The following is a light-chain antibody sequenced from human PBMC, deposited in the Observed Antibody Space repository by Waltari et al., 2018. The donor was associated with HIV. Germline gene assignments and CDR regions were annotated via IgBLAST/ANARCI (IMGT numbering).Light chain of an antibody. CDR3: QKYFLTPFT. V-gene: IGKV4-1*01. J-gene: IGKJ4*01. CDR2: LAS. CDR1: QSVLASSANQHY. Sequence: DIVMTQSPDSLAVSLGERATINCTSSQSVLASSANQHYLAWYQQRPGQPPTLLIYLASSRESGVPDRFSGSGSGTDFALTISSLQAEDVAVYYCQKYFLTPFTFGGGTKVEIK.